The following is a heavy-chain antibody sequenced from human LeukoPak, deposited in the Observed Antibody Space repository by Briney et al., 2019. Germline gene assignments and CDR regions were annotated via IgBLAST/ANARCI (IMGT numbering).Heavy chain of an antibody. Sequence: GGSLRLSCAASGFTFSSYGMHWVRQAPGKGLEWVAVISYDGSNKYYADSVKGQFTISRDNSKNTLYLQMNSLRAEDTAVYYCAKSVYDYWGQGTLVTVSS. CDR3: AKSVYDY. J-gene: IGHJ4*02. CDR1: GFTFSSYG. D-gene: IGHD2-8*01. CDR2: ISYDGSNK. V-gene: IGHV3-30*18.